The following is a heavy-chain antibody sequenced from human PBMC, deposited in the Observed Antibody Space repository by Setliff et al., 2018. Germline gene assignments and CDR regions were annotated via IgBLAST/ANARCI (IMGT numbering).Heavy chain of an antibody. CDR3: ARLRKAVDGINFPRYMDV. J-gene: IGHJ6*04. Sequence: KSSETLSLTCAVYGGSFSSYYWNWIRQPPGKGLEWIGEIHHSGSTKYNPSLKSRVTISVDTSKNQFSLRLSSVTAADTAVYYCARLRKAVDGINFPRYMDVWGKGTTVT. CDR2: IHHSGST. CDR1: GGSFSSYY. V-gene: IGHV4-34*01. D-gene: IGHD6-19*01.